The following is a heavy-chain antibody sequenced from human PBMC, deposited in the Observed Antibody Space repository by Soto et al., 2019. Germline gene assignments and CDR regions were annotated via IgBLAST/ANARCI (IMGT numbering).Heavy chain of an antibody. CDR3: ARDSAVVVVAEYNWFDP. J-gene: IGHJ5*02. V-gene: IGHV1-3*01. CDR1: GYTFTSYA. Sequence: ASVKVSCKASGYTFTSYAMHWVRQAPGQRLEWMGWINAGNGNTKYSQKFQGRVTITRDTSASTAYMELSSLRSEDTAVYYCARDSAVVVVAEYNWFDPWGQGTLVTAPQ. D-gene: IGHD2-15*01. CDR2: INAGNGNT.